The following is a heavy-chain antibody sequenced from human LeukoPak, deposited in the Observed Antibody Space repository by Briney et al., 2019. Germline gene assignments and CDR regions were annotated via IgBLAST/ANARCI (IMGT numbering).Heavy chain of an antibody. Sequence: GGSLRLSCAASGFTFSSYSMNWVRQAPGKGLEWVSSISSSSSYIYYADSVKGRFTISRDNAKNSPYLQMNSLRAEDTAVYYCARMRRVGKEDAFDIWGQGTMVTVSS. CDR1: GFTFSSYS. D-gene: IGHD1-14*01. CDR2: ISSSSSYI. CDR3: ARMRRVGKEDAFDI. V-gene: IGHV3-21*01. J-gene: IGHJ3*02.